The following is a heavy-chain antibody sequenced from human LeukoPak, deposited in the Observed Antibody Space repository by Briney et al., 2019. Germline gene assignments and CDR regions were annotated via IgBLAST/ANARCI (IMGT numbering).Heavy chain of an antibody. CDR2: IIPIFGTA. D-gene: IGHD5-18*01. CDR3: ARSGYSYGDTTGFDP. Sequence: ASVKVSCKASGGTFSSYAISWVRQAPGQGLEWMGGIIPIFGTANYAQKFQGRVTITTDESPSTDYMELSSLRSEDTAVYYCARSGYSYGDTTGFDPWGQGTLVTVSS. CDR1: GGTFSSYA. V-gene: IGHV1-69*05. J-gene: IGHJ5*02.